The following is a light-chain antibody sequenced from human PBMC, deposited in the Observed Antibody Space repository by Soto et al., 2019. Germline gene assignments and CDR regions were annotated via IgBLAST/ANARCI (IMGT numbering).Light chain of an antibody. CDR2: DVS. CDR1: SSDVGSYNL. CDR3: CSYAGSSTSLVV. Sequence: QSALTQPASVSGSPGQSITISCTGTSSDVGSYNLVSWYQQHPAKAPKLMIYDVSKRPSGVSNRFSGSKSGNTASLTISGLQAADEADYYCCSYAGSSTSLVVFGGGTKLTVL. J-gene: IGLJ2*01. V-gene: IGLV2-23*02.